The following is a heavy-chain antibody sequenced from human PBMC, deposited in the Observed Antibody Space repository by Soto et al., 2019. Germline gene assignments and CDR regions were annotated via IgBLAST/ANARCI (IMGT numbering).Heavy chain of an antibody. CDR3: ARETSGGYSGYDWSFDY. CDR2: INPNSGGT. J-gene: IGHJ4*02. Sequence: ASVKVSCKASGYTFTGYYMHWVRQAPGQGLEWMGWINPNSGGTNCAQKFQGWVTMTRDTSISTAYMELSRLRSDDTAVYYCARETSGGYSGYDWSFDYWGQGTLVTVSS. CDR1: GYTFTGYY. D-gene: IGHD5-12*01. V-gene: IGHV1-2*04.